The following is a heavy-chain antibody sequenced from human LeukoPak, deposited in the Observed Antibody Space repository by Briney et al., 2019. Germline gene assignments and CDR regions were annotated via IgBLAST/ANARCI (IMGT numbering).Heavy chain of an antibody. CDR1: GGSFSGYY. D-gene: IGHD2-15*01. V-gene: IGHV4-34*01. CDR2: INHSGST. Sequence: PSETLSLTCAVYGGSFSGYYWSWIRQPPGKGLEWIGEINHSGSTNYNPSLKSRVAIPVDTSKNQFSLKLSSVTAADTAVYYCARARYCSGGSCYNLGFFYWGQGTLVTVSS. J-gene: IGHJ4*02. CDR3: ARARYCSGGSCYNLGFFY.